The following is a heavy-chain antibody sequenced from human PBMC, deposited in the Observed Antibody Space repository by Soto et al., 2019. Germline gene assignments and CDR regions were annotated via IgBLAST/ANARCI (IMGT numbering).Heavy chain of an antibody. CDR3: ARDPPGYYYDSKIAFDY. V-gene: IGHV3-48*03. J-gene: IGHJ4*02. Sequence: GGSLRLSCAASGFTFSSYEVNWVRQAPGKGLEWVSYISSSGSTIYYADSVKGRFTISRDNAKNSLYLQMNSLRAEDTAVYYCARDPPGYYYDSKIAFDYWGQGTLVTVSS. CDR2: ISSSGSTI. CDR1: GFTFSSYE. D-gene: IGHD3-22*01.